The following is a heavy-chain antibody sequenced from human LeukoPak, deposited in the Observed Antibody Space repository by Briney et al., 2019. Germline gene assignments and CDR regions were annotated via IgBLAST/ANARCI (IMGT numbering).Heavy chain of an antibody. V-gene: IGHV4-39*01. Sequence: PSETPSLTCSVSGGSISSGGYYWSWIRQHPGRGLEWIGYIHYSGSTFYNPSLKSRVSISVDTSKNQFSLKLSSVTAADTAVYYCARHGQQQLVPKPRGNWFDPWGQGTLVTVSS. CDR2: IHYSGST. J-gene: IGHJ5*02. CDR1: GGSISSGGYY. D-gene: IGHD6-13*01. CDR3: ARHGQQQLVPKPRGNWFDP.